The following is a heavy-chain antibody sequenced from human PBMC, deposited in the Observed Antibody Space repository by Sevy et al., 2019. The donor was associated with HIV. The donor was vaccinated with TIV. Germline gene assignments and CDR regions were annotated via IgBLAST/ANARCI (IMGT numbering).Heavy chain of an antibody. J-gene: IGHJ4*02. D-gene: IGHD6-19*01. CDR1: GFTFSIYA. CDR2: ISDSSVDI. CDR3: ARPSSGWTAGDY. Sequence: GGSLRLSCAASGFTFSIYAMNWVRQAPGKGLEWVSSISDSSVDIHYADSVKGRFTISRDNAKNSLYLQMNSLRAKDTAVYYCARPSSGWTAGDYWGQGTLVTVSS. V-gene: IGHV3-21*01.